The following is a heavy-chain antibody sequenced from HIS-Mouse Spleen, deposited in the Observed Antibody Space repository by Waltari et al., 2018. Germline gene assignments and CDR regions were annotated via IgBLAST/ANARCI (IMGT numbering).Heavy chain of an antibody. V-gene: IGHV1-2*02. CDR2: INPNSGGT. CDR1: GYTFTGYY. J-gene: IGHJ4*02. Sequence: QVQLVQSGAEVKKPGASVKVSCKASGYTFTGYYMHWVRQAPGQGLEWSGWINPNSGGTNDAQKFQGRVTMTRETSISTAYMELSRLRSDDTAVYYCARDQLGGFDYWGQGTLVTVSS. CDR3: ARDQLGGFDY. D-gene: IGHD7-27*01.